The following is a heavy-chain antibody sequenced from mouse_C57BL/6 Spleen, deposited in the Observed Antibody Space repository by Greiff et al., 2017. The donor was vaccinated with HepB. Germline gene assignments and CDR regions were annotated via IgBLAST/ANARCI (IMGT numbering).Heavy chain of an antibody. J-gene: IGHJ3*01. CDR2: IYPGSGNT. V-gene: IGHV1-76*01. CDR3: ARSLANWAFAY. CDR1: GYTFTDYY. Sequence: QVQLQQSGAELVRPGASVKLSCKASGYTFTDYYINWVKQRPGQGLEWIARIYPGSGNTYYNEKFKGKATLTAEKSSSTAYMQLSSLTSDDSAVYFCARSLANWAFAYWGQGTLVTVSA. D-gene: IGHD4-1*01.